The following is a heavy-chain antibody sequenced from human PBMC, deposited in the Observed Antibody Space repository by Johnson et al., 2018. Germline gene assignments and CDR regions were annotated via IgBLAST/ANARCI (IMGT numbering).Heavy chain of an antibody. D-gene: IGHD3-22*01. CDR3: ARSFSDSSGYYYVPEAFDI. CDR1: GFTFSSYS. J-gene: IGHJ3*02. V-gene: IGHV3-48*01. Sequence: VQLVQSGGGLVQPGGSLRLSCAASGFTFSSYSMNWVRQAPGKGLEWVSYISSSSSTIYYADSVKGRFTIARDNAKNSLYLQMNSLRAEDTAVYYCARSFSDSSGYYYVPEAFDIWGQGTMVTVSS. CDR2: ISSSSSTI.